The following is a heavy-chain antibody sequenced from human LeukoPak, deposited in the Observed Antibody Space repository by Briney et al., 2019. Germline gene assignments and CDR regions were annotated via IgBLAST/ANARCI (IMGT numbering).Heavy chain of an antibody. CDR3: AREMGLNIVATFGY. Sequence: GGSLRLSCAASGFTFSSYSMNWVRQAPGKGLEWVSSISSSSSYIYYADSVKGRFTISRDNAKNSLYLQMNSLRAEDTAVYYCAREMGLNIVATFGYWGQGTLVTVSS. J-gene: IGHJ4*02. V-gene: IGHV3-21*01. CDR1: GFTFSSYS. CDR2: ISSSSSYI. D-gene: IGHD5-12*01.